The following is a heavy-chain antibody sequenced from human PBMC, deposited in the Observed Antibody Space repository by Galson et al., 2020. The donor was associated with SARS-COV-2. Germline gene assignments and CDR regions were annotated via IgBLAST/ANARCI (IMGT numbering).Heavy chain of an antibody. CDR3: VRGGNRYFDNWFDP. J-gene: IGHJ5*02. D-gene: IGHD3-9*01. CDR1: GLIFTNYA. CDR2: ISSSGDTT. Sequence: GGSLRLSCAASGLIFTNYAMSWVRQAPGEGLECVAVISSSGDTTFYADSVRGRFTISRDNSQNTLFLQMNSLRVDDTAMYYCVRGGNRYFDNWFDPWGQGTLVVVSS. V-gene: IGHV3-23*01.